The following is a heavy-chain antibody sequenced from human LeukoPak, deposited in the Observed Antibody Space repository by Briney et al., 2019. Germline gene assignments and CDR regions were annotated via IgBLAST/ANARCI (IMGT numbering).Heavy chain of an antibody. J-gene: IGHJ4*02. CDR3: ARANIGDSSSKEYFDY. V-gene: IGHV1-69*05. CDR1: GGTFTSYA. D-gene: IGHD6-6*01. Sequence: ASVTLSCNASGGTFTSYAISWVRQPPAQGLERMGGIIPIFGTANYAQKFQGRVTITTDESTSTTYMDLSSLRSEDTAVYYCARANIGDSSSKEYFDYWGQGTLVTVSS. CDR2: IIPIFGTA.